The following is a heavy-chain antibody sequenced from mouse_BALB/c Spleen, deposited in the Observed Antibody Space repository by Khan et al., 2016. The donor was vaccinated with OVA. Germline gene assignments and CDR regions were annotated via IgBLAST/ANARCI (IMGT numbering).Heavy chain of an antibody. CDR3: ARTGYYYFDY. V-gene: IGHV5-17*02. J-gene: IGHJ2*01. D-gene: IGHD2-3*01. CDR2: ISSGSNTI. Sequence: EVELVESGGGLVQTGGSRKLSCAASGFTFSGFGMHWVRQAPEKGLEWVAYISSGSNTIYYADTVKGRFTISRDNPKNTLFLQMTSLRSEDTAMYYCARTGYYYFDYWGQGTTLTVSA. CDR1: GFTFSGFG.